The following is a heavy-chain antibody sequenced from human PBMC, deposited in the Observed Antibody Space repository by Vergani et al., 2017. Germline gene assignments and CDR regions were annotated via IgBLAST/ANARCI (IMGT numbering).Heavy chain of an antibody. D-gene: IGHD6-19*01. CDR1: GGSISSYY. Sequence: QVQLEESGPGLVKPSETLSLTCTVSGGSISSYYWSWIRQPPGKGLEWIGYIYYSGSTNYNPSLKSRVTISVDTSKNQFSLKLSSVTAADTAVYYCARDRAGIAVAGTKYWYFDLWGRGTLVTVS. CDR2: IYYSGST. J-gene: IGHJ2*01. CDR3: ARDRAGIAVAGTKYWYFDL. V-gene: IGHV4-59*01.